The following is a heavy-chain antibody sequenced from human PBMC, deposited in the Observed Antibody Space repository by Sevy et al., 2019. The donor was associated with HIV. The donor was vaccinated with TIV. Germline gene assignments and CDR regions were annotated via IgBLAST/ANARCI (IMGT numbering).Heavy chain of an antibody. J-gene: IGHJ4*02. CDR3: VRDSRIMVTFGGDY. Sequence: GGSPRLSCAASGFTFSTFSMNWVRQAPGKGLEWVSSISSSSDYMYYADSVEGRFTISRDNAKNSLFLQMSSLRADDTAVYYCVRDSRIMVTFGGDYWGQGTLVTVSS. CDR1: GFTFSTFS. D-gene: IGHD3-16*01. CDR2: ISSSSDYM. V-gene: IGHV3-21*01.